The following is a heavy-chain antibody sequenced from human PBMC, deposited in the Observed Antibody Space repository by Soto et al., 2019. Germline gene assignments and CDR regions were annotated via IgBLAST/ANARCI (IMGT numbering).Heavy chain of an antibody. CDR2: TYYRSKWNS. J-gene: IGHJ6*02. V-gene: IGHV6-1*01. D-gene: IGHD3-10*01. CDR3: ARVPITMVRGVIVKYNYHGMDV. CDR1: GDSVSSNSAA. Sequence: SQTLSLTCVLSGDSVSSNSAAWNWIRQSPSRGLEWLGSTYYRSKWNSDYAVSVKSRIIINPDTSKNQVSLQLNSVTPEDTAVYYCARVPITMVRGVIVKYNYHGMDVWGQGTTVTVSS.